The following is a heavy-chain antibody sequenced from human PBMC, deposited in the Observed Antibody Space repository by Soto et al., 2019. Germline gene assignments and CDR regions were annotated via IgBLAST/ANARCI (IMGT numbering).Heavy chain of an antibody. V-gene: IGHV4-31*03. CDR1: GGSISSGGYY. Sequence: QVQLQESGPGLVKPSQTLSLTCTVSGGSISSGGYYWSWIRQHPGKGLEWIGYIYYSGSTYYNPSLKSRVTIAVDSSKNPFSLKLSSVTAADTAVYYCARSIVLPYYFDYWGQGTLVTVSS. CDR2: IYYSGST. D-gene: IGHD3-22*01. J-gene: IGHJ4*02. CDR3: ARSIVLPYYFDY.